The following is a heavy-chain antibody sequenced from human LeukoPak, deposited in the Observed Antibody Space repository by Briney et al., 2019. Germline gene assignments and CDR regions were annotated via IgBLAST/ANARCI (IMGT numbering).Heavy chain of an antibody. CDR1: GYTFTGYY. J-gene: IGHJ4*02. V-gene: IGHV1-2*02. D-gene: IGHD4-17*01. CDR2: INPNSGGT. CDR3: ARGDDYGDSLDY. Sequence: ASVKVSCKASGYTFTGYYMRWVRQAPGQGLEWMGWINPNSGGTNYAQKFQGRVTMTRDTSISTAYMELSRLRSDDTAVYYCARGDDYGDSLDYWGQGTLVTVSS.